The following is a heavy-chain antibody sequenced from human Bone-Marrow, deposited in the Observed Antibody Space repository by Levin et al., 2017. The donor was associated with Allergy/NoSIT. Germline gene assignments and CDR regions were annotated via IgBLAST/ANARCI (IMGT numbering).Heavy chain of an antibody. CDR2: MSYDGSLT. Sequence: GESLKISCVASGFTFSNDGMHWVRQAPGKGLEWVALMSYDGSLTYYADSVKGRFTISRDNSKNTLYLQTSSLRVEDTAVYYCAKEWEYTDWGQGTLVTVSS. J-gene: IGHJ1*01. CDR3: AKEWEYTD. D-gene: IGHD1-26*01. V-gene: IGHV3-30*18. CDR1: GFTFSNDG.